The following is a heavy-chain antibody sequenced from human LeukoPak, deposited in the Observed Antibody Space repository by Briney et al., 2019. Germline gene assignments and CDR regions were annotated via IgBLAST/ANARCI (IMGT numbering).Heavy chain of an antibody. CDR2: FHRGRI. J-gene: IGHJ5*02. CDR3: ARAPSSYESGNGYPNLGWLDP. CDR1: GFPIGLDYY. Sequence: SETLSLTCKVSGFPIGLDYYWVWIRQAPGRGLQWIGGFHRGRIQYNSALKSRVTISIDSSKNQFSLRMWPVTAADTAFYFCARAPSSYESGNGYPNLGWLDPWGQGALVTVSS. V-gene: IGHV4-38-2*02. D-gene: IGHD5-24*01.